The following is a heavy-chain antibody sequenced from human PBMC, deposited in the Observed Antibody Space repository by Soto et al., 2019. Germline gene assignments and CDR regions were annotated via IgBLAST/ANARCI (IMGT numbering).Heavy chain of an antibody. CDR1: GCSISSYY. CDR3: AREGGDFDY. D-gene: IGHD2-15*01. J-gene: IGHJ4*02. V-gene: IGHV4-59*01. CDR2: IYYSGST. Sequence: TLSLTCTVSGCSISSYYLSWILQPPGKGLEWIGYIYYSGSTNYNPSLKSRVTISVDTSKNQFSLKLSSVTAADTAVYYCAREGGDFDYWGQGTLVTVSS.